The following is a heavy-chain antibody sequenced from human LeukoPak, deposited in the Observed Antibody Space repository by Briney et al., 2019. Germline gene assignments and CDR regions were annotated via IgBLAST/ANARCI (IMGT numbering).Heavy chain of an antibody. CDR3: ATIDGSYYGGFGY. CDR1: GFTFSSYT. CDR2: ISSSSSTI. V-gene: IGHV3-48*01. Sequence: GGSLRLSCAASGFTFSSYTMNWVRQAPGKGLEWASYISSSSSTIYYADSVKGRFTISRDNAKSSLYLQMNSLRAEDTAVYYCATIDGSYYGGFGYWGQGTLVTVSS. D-gene: IGHD1-26*01. J-gene: IGHJ4*02.